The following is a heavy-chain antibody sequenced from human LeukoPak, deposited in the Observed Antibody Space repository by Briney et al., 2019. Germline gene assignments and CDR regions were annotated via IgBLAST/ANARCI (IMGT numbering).Heavy chain of an antibody. Sequence: SETLSLTCTVSGGSISSYYWSWIRQPPGKGLEWIGYIYYSGSTNHNPSLKSRVTISVDTSKNQLSLKLSSVTAADTAVYYCARGLGGSSGCFGYWGQGTLVTVSS. CDR2: IYYSGST. D-gene: IGHD6-19*01. V-gene: IGHV4-59*01. CDR3: ARGLGGSSGCFGY. J-gene: IGHJ4*02. CDR1: GGSISSYY.